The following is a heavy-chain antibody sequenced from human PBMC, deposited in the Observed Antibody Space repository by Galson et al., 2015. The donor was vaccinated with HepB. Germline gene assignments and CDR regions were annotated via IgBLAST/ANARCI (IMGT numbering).Heavy chain of an antibody. Sequence: SLRLSCAASGFTFSSYGMHWVRQAPGKGLEWVAVISYDGSNKYYADSVKGRFTISRDNAKNTLYLQMNSLRAEDTAVYYCARGAEELPDFDIWGQGTMVTVSS. D-gene: IGHD1-26*01. J-gene: IGHJ3*02. CDR3: ARGAEELPDFDI. CDR1: GFTFSSYG. CDR2: ISYDGSNK. V-gene: IGHV3-30*03.